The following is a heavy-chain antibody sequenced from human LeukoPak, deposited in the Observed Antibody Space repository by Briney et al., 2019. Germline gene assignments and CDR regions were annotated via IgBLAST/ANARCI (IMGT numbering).Heavy chain of an antibody. D-gene: IGHD1-26*01. CDR3: AKGRVGTNGVLEH. J-gene: IGHJ1*01. Sequence: PGGSLRLSCAASGLTFSKYAMSWVRQVPGMGLEWVSTIGVSGGSTNYADSVRGRFAISRDNSKNTLYLQINSLRADDTAVYYCAKGRVGTNGVLEHWGQGTLVTVSS. CDR1: GLTFSKYA. V-gene: IGHV3-23*01. CDR2: IGVSGGST.